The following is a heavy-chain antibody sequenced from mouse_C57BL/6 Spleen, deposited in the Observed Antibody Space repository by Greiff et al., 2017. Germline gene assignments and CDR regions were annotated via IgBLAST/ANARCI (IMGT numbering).Heavy chain of an antibody. J-gene: IGHJ1*03. D-gene: IGHD1-1*01. CDR3: ARGANYYGSSRYFDV. V-gene: IGHV1-50*01. Sequence: QVQLQQPGAELVKPGASVKLSCKASGYTFTSYWMQWVKQRPGQGLEWIGEIDPSDSYTNYNQKFKGKATLTVDTASSTAYMQLSSLTSEDSAVYYCARGANYYGSSRYFDVWGTGTTVTVSS. CDR2: IDPSDSYT. CDR1: GYTFTSYW.